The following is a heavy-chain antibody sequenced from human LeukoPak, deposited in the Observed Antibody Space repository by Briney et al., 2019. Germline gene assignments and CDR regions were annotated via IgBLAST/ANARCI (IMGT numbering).Heavy chain of an antibody. CDR3: AKVAYSGGWSPFDY. D-gene: IGHD6-19*01. CDR1: GFTLSSYA. J-gene: IGHJ4*02. CDR2: ISASGGSS. Sequence: GGSLRLSCAASGFTLSSYAMSWVRQAPGKGLEWVSAISASGGSSYDADSVKGRFTISRDNSKNTLYLQMNNLRAEDTAVYYCAKVAYSGGWSPFDYWGQGTLVTVSS. V-gene: IGHV3-23*01.